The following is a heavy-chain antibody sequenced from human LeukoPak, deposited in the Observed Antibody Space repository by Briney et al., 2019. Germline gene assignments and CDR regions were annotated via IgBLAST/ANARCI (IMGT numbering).Heavy chain of an antibody. V-gene: IGHV4-31*03. CDR3: ARGLTGLGDAFDI. D-gene: IGHD3-9*01. Sequence: PSETLSLTCTVSGGSISSGGYYWSWLRQHPGKGLEWIGYIYYSGSTYYNPSLKSRVTISVDTSKNQFSLKLSSVTAADTAVYYCARGLTGLGDAFDIWGQGTMVTVSS. CDR2: IYYSGST. J-gene: IGHJ3*02. CDR1: GGSISSGGYY.